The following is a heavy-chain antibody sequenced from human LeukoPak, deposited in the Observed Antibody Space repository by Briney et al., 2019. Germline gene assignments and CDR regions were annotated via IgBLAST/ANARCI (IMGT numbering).Heavy chain of an antibody. J-gene: IGHJ6*02. D-gene: IGHD3-16*01. CDR1: GFTVSSNY. V-gene: IGHV3-66*01. Sequence: GGSLRLSCAASGFTVSSNYMSWVRQAPGKGLEWVSVIYSGGSTYYADSVKGRFTISRDNSKNTLYLQMNSLRAEDTAVYYCAKDARLRRDPHYYYYYGMDVWGQGTTVTVSS. CDR2: IYSGGST. CDR3: AKDARLRRDPHYYYYYGMDV.